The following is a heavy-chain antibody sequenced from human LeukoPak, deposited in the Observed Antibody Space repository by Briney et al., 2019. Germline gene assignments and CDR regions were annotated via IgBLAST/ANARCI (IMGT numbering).Heavy chain of an antibody. CDR3: AIWRGLGYCCSTSCFRFDP. V-gene: IGHV4-59*01. CDR1: GGSISSYY. J-gene: IGHJ5*02. Sequence: SETLSLTCTVSGGSISSYYWSWIRQPPGKGLEWIGYIYYSGSTNYNPSLKSRVTISVDTSKNQFSLKLSSVTAADTAVYYCAIWRGLGYCCSTSCFRFDPWGQGTLVTVSS. CDR2: IYYSGST. D-gene: IGHD2-2*01.